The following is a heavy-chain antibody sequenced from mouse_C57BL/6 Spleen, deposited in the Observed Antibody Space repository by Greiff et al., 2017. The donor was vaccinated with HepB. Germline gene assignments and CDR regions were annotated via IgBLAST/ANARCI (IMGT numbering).Heavy chain of an antibody. CDR2: IDPADGNT. CDR3: ARWDVVDY. CDR1: GFNIKNTY. Sequence: VQLQQSVAELVRPGASVKLSCTASGFNIKNTYMHWVKQRPEQGLEWIGGIDPADGNTTYAPKFQGKATITVDTSSNTAYLQLGGLTSEDTAIYYCARWDVVDYWGQGTTLTVSS. D-gene: IGHD4-1*01. J-gene: IGHJ2*01. V-gene: IGHV14-3*01.